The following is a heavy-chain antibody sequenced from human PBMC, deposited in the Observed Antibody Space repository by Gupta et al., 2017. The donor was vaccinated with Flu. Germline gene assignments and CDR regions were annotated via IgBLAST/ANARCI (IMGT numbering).Heavy chain of an antibody. Sequence: QVQLVESGGGVVQPGRSLRLSCAASGFTFSSSGMHWVRQAPGKGLEWVAVVWYDGSNKYYADSVKGRFTISRDNSKNTLYLQMNSLRAEDTAVYYCAREGSGITYNWFDPWGQGTLVTVAS. CDR2: VWYDGSNK. D-gene: IGHD3-10*01. CDR1: GFTFSSSG. J-gene: IGHJ5*02. CDR3: AREGSGITYNWFDP. V-gene: IGHV3-33*01.